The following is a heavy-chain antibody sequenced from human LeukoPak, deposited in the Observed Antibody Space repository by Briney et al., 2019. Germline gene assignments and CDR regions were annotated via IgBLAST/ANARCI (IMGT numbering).Heavy chain of an antibody. D-gene: IGHD3-10*01. CDR2: ISSSGSTI. V-gene: IGHV3-11*04. Sequence: GVSLRLSCAASGFTFSDYYMSWIRQAPGKGLEWVSYISSSGSTIYYADSVKGRFTISRDNAKNSLYLQMNSLRAEDTAVYYCAREFVGYYGSGSYFDYWGQGTLITVSS. J-gene: IGHJ4*02. CDR1: GFTFSDYY. CDR3: AREFVGYYGSGSYFDY.